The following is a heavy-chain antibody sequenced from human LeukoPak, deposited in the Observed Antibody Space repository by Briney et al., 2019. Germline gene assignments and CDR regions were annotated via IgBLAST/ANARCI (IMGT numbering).Heavy chain of an antibody. CDR1: GGSISSYY. CDR2: IYTSGST. Sequence: SETLSLTCTVSGGSISSYYWSWIRRPAGKGLEWIGRIYTSGSTNYNPSLKSRVTMSVDTSKNQFSLKLSSVTAADTAVYYCARDRLRYFDWLGPGDAFDIWGQGTMVTVSS. V-gene: IGHV4-4*07. J-gene: IGHJ3*02. CDR3: ARDRLRYFDWLGPGDAFDI. D-gene: IGHD3-9*01.